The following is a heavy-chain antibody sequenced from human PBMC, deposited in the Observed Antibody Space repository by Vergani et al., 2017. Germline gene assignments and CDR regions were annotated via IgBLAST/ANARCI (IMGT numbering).Heavy chain of an antibody. V-gene: IGHV3-23*01. Sequence: EVQLLESGGGLVQPPGSLRLSCAASGFTFSSYAMSWVRQASGKGLEWVSAISGSGGSTFYADSVKGRFTISRDNSKNTLYLQMNSLRAEDTAIYYCAKETTVTSFADYWGQGTLVTVSS. CDR2: ISGSGGST. CDR3: AKETTVTSFADY. CDR1: GFTFSSYA. J-gene: IGHJ4*02. D-gene: IGHD4-17*01.